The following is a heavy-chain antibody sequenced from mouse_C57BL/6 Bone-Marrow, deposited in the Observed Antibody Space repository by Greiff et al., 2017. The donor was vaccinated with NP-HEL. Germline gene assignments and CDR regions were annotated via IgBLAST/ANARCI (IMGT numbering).Heavy chain of an antibody. D-gene: IGHD3-2*02. CDR2: IHPNSGST. J-gene: IGHJ3*01. CDR1: GYTFTSYW. V-gene: IGHV1-64*01. CDR3: ESRQLRLMAFAY. Sequence: QVQLQQPGAELVKPGASVKLSCKASGYTFTSYWMHWVKQRPGQGLEWIGMIHPNSGSTNYNEKFKSKATLTVDKSSSTAYMQLSSLTSEDSAVYYCESRQLRLMAFAYWGQGTLVTVSA.